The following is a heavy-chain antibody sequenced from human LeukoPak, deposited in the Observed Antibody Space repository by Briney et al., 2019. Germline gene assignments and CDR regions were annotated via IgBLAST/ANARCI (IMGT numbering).Heavy chain of an antibody. V-gene: IGHV3-43*01. CDR2: ISWDGLGT. CDR1: GFTFDDHV. J-gene: IGHJ4*02. D-gene: IGHD7-27*01. Sequence: GGSVRLSCAASGFTFDDHVLHWVRQAPGKGLEWVSLISWDGLGTYYADSMKGRFTISRDNSKNPLYLQINSLRTDDTAFYFCSSLGPLGYWGQGVLVTGAS. CDR3: SSLGPLGY.